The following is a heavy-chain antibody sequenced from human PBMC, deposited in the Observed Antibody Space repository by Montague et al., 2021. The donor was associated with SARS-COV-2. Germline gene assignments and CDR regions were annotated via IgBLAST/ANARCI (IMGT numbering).Heavy chain of an antibody. Sequence: SETLSLTCTVSGDSISDYYWSWIRQPPGMGLEWIGYIFRSGATNYNPPLKSRVIISLDTPKNQFSLKLRSVTAADTAVFYCARDHSSWGQGTLVTVSS. CDR3: ARDHSS. CDR2: IFRSGAT. V-gene: IGHV4-4*08. D-gene: IGHD2-21*01. CDR1: GDSISDYY. J-gene: IGHJ5*02.